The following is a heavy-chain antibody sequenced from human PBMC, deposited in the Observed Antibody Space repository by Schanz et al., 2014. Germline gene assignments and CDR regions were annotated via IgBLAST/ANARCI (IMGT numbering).Heavy chain of an antibody. J-gene: IGHJ5*02. V-gene: IGHV7-4-1*02. CDR2: INTNNGDP. D-gene: IGHD2-15*01. CDR1: GYTFTSFA. Sequence: QVQLVQSGSELKKPGASVKVSCKASGYTFTSFAMNWVRQAPGQGLEWMGWINTNNGDPTYAQAFTGRFVFSLDTSVSTAYLQISSLKAEDTAVYYCARGGVVVVPAALNWFDPWGQGTLVTVSS. CDR3: ARGGVVVVPAALNWFDP.